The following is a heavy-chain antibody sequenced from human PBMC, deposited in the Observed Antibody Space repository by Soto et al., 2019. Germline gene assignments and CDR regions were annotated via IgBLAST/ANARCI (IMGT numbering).Heavy chain of an antibody. CDR1: GYTFTGYY. CDR3: ARYSMVRGVPFDY. Sequence: ASVKVSCKASGYTFTGYYMHWVRQAPGQGLEWMGWINPNSGGTNYAQKFQGRVTMTRDTSISTAYMELNRLRSDDTAVYYCARYSMVRGVPFDYWGQGTLVTVSS. CDR2: INPNSGGT. V-gene: IGHV1-2*02. D-gene: IGHD3-10*01. J-gene: IGHJ4*02.